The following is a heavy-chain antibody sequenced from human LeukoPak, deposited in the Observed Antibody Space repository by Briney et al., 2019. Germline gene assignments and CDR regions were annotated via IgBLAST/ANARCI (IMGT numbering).Heavy chain of an antibody. CDR2: IYYSGSA. CDR1: GGSISSSSYY. J-gene: IGHJ4*02. Sequence: SETLSLTCTVSGGSISSSSYYWGWIRQPPGKGLEWIGSIYYSGSAYYNPSLKSRVTISVDTSKNQFSLKLSSVTAADTAVYYCARERVTTVAFAGYFDYWGQGTLVTVSS. D-gene: IGHD4-23*01. CDR3: ARERVTTVAFAGYFDY. V-gene: IGHV4-39*07.